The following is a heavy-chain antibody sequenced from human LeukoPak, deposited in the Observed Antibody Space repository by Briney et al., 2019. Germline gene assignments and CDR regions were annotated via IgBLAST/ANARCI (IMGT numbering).Heavy chain of an antibody. J-gene: IGHJ5*02. D-gene: IGHD3-3*01. Sequence: GGSLRLSCAASGFTVSSNYMSWVRQAPGKGLEWVAVIWYDGSNKYYADSVKGRFTISRDNSKNTLYLQMNSLRAEDTAVYYCARDGIYYDFWSGYSNWFDPWGQGTLVTVSS. CDR1: GFTVSSNY. CDR3: ARDGIYYDFWSGYSNWFDP. CDR2: IWYDGSNK. V-gene: IGHV3-33*08.